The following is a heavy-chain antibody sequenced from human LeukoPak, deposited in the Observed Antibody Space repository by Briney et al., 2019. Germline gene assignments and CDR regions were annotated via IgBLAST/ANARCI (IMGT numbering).Heavy chain of an antibody. CDR3: ARLERSKYYYDSSGYYFAGGMDV. CDR2: IHPSGIT. Sequence: PSETLSLTCAVSGGSFSAHYWTWIRQPPGKGLQWVGEIHPSGITNYTPSLKSRVTISVDTSQNQFSLKLTSVTAADTAVYYCARLERSKYYYDSSGYYFAGGMDVWGQGTTVTVSS. D-gene: IGHD3-22*01. CDR1: GGSFSAHY. V-gene: IGHV4-34*01. J-gene: IGHJ6*02.